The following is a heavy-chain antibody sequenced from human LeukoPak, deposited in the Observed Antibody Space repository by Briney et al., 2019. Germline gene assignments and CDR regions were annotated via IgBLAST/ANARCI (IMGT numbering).Heavy chain of an antibody. Sequence: PGGSLRLSCAASGFTFDSCAMSWVRQSPGKGLECVSGISGSGAYTYYADSVKGRFTISRDSSKNTLFLQMNSLRAEDTALYYCAKALRYTSDSLDYWGQGTLVTVSS. CDR1: GFTFDSCA. J-gene: IGHJ4*02. V-gene: IGHV3-23*01. D-gene: IGHD3-9*01. CDR2: ISGSGAYT. CDR3: AKALRYTSDSLDY.